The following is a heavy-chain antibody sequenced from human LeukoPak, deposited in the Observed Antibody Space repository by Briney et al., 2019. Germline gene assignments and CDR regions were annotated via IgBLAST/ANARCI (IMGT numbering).Heavy chain of an antibody. V-gene: IGHV3-7*01. D-gene: IGHD6-19*01. CDR3: ARQAGVT. CDR2: IKGDASEK. Sequence: PGGSLRLSCAASGFTFSSYGIHWVRQAPGKGLECVAHIKGDASEKYYLDSVKGRFTISRDNAKNSLYLQMNSLRAEDTAVYYCARQAGVTWGQGTLVTVSS. J-gene: IGHJ5*02. CDR1: GFTFSSYG.